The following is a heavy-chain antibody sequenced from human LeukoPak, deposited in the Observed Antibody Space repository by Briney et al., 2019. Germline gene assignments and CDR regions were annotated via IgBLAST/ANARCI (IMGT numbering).Heavy chain of an antibody. V-gene: IGHV1-69*02. CDR2: IIPILGIA. D-gene: IGHD3-3*01. CDR3: ARFRDFWSGSKDAFDI. J-gene: IGHJ3*02. CDR1: GGTFSSYT. Sequence: EASVKVSCKASGGTFSSYTISWVRQAPGRGLEWMGRIIPILGIANYAQKFQGRVTITADKSTSTAYMELSSLRSEDTAVYYCARFRDFWSGSKDAFDIWGQGTMVTVSS.